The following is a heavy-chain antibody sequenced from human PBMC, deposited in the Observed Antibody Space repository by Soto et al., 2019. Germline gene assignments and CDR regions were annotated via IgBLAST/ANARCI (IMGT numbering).Heavy chain of an antibody. CDR2: IIPIFGTA. CDR3: ARDVDIVAPGDAFDI. CDR1: GGTFSSYA. D-gene: IGHD5-12*01. V-gene: IGHV1-69*13. J-gene: IGHJ3*02. Sequence: SVKVSCKASGGTFSSYAISWVRQAPGQGLEWMGGIIPIFGTANYAQKFQGRVTITADESTSTAYMELSSLRSEDTAVYYCARDVDIVAPGDAFDIWGQGTMVTVSS.